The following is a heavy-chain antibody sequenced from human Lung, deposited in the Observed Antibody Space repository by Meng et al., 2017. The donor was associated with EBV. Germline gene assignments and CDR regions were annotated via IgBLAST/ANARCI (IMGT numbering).Heavy chain of an antibody. V-gene: IGHV7-4-1*02. Sequence: QWPLVQPGSELMKPWASLKVSCKASGYTFTRYPMNWVRQAPGQGLEWMGWISTNTGNPTYAQGFTGRFVFSVDTSVSTAYLQISSLKAEDTAVYYCGTLKYTSGFYGPAYWGQGALVTVSS. CDR3: GTLKYTSGFYGPAY. D-gene: IGHD6-19*01. CDR2: ISTNTGNP. CDR1: GYTFTRYP. J-gene: IGHJ4*02.